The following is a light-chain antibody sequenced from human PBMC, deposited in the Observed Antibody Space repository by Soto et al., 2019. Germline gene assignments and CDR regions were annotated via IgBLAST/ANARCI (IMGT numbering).Light chain of an antibody. CDR1: QSVSSY. Sequence: EIVLTQSPATLSLSPGERATLSCRASQSVSSYLAWYQQQPGQAPRLLIYDASNRATGIPARFSGSGSGTDFTLTISSLEPDDFAVYYCQQRSDWPSTFGGGTKVQIK. V-gene: IGKV3-11*01. CDR3: QQRSDWPST. J-gene: IGKJ4*01. CDR2: DAS.